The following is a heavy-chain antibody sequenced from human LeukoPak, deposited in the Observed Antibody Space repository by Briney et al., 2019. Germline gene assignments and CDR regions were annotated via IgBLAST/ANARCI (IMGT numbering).Heavy chain of an antibody. J-gene: IGHJ4*01. CDR3: TRELPREVTLDY. Sequence: GGSLRLSCAASGFEFISYGMQWVRQAPGKGLVWVSRINTDGSSTSYADSVKGRFTVSRDNAKNTLFLQVNSLRVEDTAVYFCTRELPREVTLDYWGRGTPVTVSS. CDR2: INTDGSST. D-gene: IGHD2-21*02. V-gene: IGHV3-74*01. CDR1: GFEFISYG.